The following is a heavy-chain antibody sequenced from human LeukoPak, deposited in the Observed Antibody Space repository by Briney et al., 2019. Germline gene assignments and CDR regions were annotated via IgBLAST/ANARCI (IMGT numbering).Heavy chain of an antibody. Sequence: GGSLRLSCAASGFTVSSNYMSWVRQAPGKGLEWVSVIYSGGSTYYADSVKGRFTISRDNSKNTLYLQMNSLRAEDTAVYYCARDRRAESSGYPRGFDYWGQGTLVTVSS. CDR1: GFTVSSNY. D-gene: IGHD3-22*01. J-gene: IGHJ4*02. V-gene: IGHV3-66*01. CDR3: ARDRRAESSGYPRGFDY. CDR2: IYSGGST.